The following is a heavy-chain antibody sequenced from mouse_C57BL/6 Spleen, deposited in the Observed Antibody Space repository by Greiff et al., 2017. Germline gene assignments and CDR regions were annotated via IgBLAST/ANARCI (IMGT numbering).Heavy chain of an antibody. J-gene: IGHJ1*03. CDR2: INYDGSST. CDR3: ARVLSWYFDV. CDR1: GFTFSDYY. Sequence: EVKVVESEGGLVQPGSSMKLSCTASGFTFSDYYMAWVRQVPEKGLEWVANINYDGSSTYYLDSLKSRFIISRDNAKNILYLQMSSLKSEDTATYYCARVLSWYFDVWGTGTTVTVSS. V-gene: IGHV5-16*01.